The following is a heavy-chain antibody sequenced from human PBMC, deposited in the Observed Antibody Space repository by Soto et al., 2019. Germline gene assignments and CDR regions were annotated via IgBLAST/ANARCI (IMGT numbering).Heavy chain of an antibody. Sequence: PGGSLRLSCTASGFTFADYALTWVRQAPGKGLEWVGLIRSKAYGGTTEYAASVKGRFTISRDDSRAIAYLRLTRLKTEDTAMYSCTRIHYFGTPGSYSDMDVWGIGNTFTV. CDR1: GFTFADYA. V-gene: IGHV3-49*04. CDR3: TRIHYFGTPGSYSDMDV. J-gene: IGHJ6*04. D-gene: IGHD3-10*01. CDR2: IRSKAYGGTT.